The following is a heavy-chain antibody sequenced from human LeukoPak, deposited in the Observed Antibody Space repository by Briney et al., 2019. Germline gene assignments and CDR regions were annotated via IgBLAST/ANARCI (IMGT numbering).Heavy chain of an antibody. CDR2: INSDGSST. CDR1: GFTFSSYW. Sequence: GGSLRLSCAASGFTFSSYWMHWVRQAPGKGLVWVSRINSDGSSTSYADSVRGRFTISRDNAKNSLYLQMNSLRAEDTAVYYCARGSGIAVAPPPYYYYMDVWGKGTTVTVSS. J-gene: IGHJ6*03. CDR3: ARGSGIAVAPPPYYYYMDV. D-gene: IGHD6-19*01. V-gene: IGHV3-74*01.